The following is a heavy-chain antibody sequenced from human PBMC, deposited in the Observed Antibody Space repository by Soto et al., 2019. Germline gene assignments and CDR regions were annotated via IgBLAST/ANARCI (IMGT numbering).Heavy chain of an antibody. V-gene: IGHV3-53*01. Sequence: GGSLRLSCAAPGFTVSSNYMSWVRQAPGKGLEWVSVIYSGGSTYYADSVKGRFTISRDNSKNTLYLQMNSLRAEDTAVYYCARDLKGYCSSTSCSYYYYGMDVWGQGTTVTVSS. CDR3: ARDLKGYCSSTSCSYYYYGMDV. CDR2: IYSGGST. J-gene: IGHJ6*02. CDR1: GFTVSSNY. D-gene: IGHD2-2*01.